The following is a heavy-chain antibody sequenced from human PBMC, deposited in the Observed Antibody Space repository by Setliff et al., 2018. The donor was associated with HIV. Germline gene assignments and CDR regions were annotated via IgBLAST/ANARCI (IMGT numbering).Heavy chain of an antibody. J-gene: IGHJ4*01. Sequence: PSETLSLTCAVYGASFNAYLWTWIRQPPGKGLEWIGEVIQSGATNYNPSLKSRLTMSVDTSKNQFSLKLTSVTAADTAVYYCARTRDKYYDILTPAYYIDYWGHGTLVTVSS. CDR1: GASFNAYL. D-gene: IGHD3-9*01. V-gene: IGHV4-34*12. CDR2: VIQSGAT. CDR3: ARTRDKYYDILTPAYYIDY.